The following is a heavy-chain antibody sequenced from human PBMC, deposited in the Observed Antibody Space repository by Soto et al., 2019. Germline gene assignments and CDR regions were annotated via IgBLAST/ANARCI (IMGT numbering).Heavy chain of an antibody. Sequence: PGESLKISCKGSRYSFTSYWISWVRQMPGKGLEWMGRIDPSDSYTNYSPSFQGHVTISTDRSISTAYLQWRSLKASDTAMYYCARKYSSSKADAFDIWGQGTMVTVSS. D-gene: IGHD6-13*01. CDR3: ARKYSSSKADAFDI. V-gene: IGHV5-10-1*01. J-gene: IGHJ3*02. CDR1: RYSFTSYW. CDR2: IDPSDSYT.